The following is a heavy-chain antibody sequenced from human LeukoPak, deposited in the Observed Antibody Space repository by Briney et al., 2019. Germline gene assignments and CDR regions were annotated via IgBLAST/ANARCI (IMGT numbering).Heavy chain of an antibody. D-gene: IGHD1-7*01. V-gene: IGHV1-2*02. Sequence: ASVKVSCNASGYTFTGYYMHWGRQAPGQGLEWMGWINPNSGGTNYAQKFQGRVTMTRDTSISTAYMELSRLRSDDTAVYYCARGALTGTKYYFDYWGQGTLDTVSS. J-gene: IGHJ4*02. CDR1: GYTFTGYY. CDR3: ARGALTGTKYYFDY. CDR2: INPNSGGT.